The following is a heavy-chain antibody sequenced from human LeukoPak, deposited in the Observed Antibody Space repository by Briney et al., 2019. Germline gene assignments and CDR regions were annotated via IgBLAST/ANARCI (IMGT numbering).Heavy chain of an antibody. Sequence: ASVKVSFKASGYTFTGDYMHWVRQAPGQGLEWMGWINPNSGGTNYAQKFQGRIPMTRERSISTAYMDLTSLRSDDTAVYYCARVGAMVLWGQGTLVTVSS. J-gene: IGHJ1*01. D-gene: IGHD5-18*01. CDR2: INPNSGGT. V-gene: IGHV1-2*02. CDR1: GYTFTGDY. CDR3: ARVGAMVL.